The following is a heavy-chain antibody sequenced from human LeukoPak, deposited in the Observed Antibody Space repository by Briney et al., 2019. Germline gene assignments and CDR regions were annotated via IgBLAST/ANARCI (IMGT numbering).Heavy chain of an antibody. D-gene: IGHD3-22*01. Sequence: GGSLRLSCATSGFTFSKYSMNWVRQAPGQGLEWVSYISITTSTIYYADSVKGRFTISRDNAKHSLYLQMNSLRAEDTAVYYCARDPGYYDSSGYYYDYWGQGTLVTVSS. CDR2: ISITTSTI. CDR1: GFTFSKYS. CDR3: ARDPGYYDSSGYYYDY. J-gene: IGHJ4*02. V-gene: IGHV3-48*04.